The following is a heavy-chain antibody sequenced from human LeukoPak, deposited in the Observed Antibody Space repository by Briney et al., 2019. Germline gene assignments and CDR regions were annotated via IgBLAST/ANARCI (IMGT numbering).Heavy chain of an antibody. Sequence: QAGGSLRLSCAASGFTFSSYAMSWVRQAPGKGLEWVSAISGSGGSTYYADSVKVRFTISRYNSKNTLYLQMNSLRVEDTAVYYCARDADYVGVRGVCCFDYWGQGTLVTVSS. D-gene: IGHD3-10*01. J-gene: IGHJ4*02. CDR3: ARDADYVGVRGVCCFDY. CDR2: ISGSGGST. V-gene: IGHV3-23*01. CDR1: GFTFSSYA.